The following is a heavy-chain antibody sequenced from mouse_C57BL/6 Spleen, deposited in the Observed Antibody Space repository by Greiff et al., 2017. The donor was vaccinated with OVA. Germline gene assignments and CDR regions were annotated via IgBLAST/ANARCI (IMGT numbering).Heavy chain of an antibody. CDR2: IYPSDSET. D-gene: IGHD2-4*01. Sequence: QVQLQQPGAELVRPGSSVKLSCKASGYTFTSYWMDWVKQRPGQDLEWIGNIYPSDSETHYNQKFKDKATLTVDKSSSTAYMQLSSLTSEDSAVYYCARGGDYEGYFDYWGQGTTLTVSS. J-gene: IGHJ2*01. V-gene: IGHV1-61*01. CDR1: GYTFTSYW. CDR3: ARGGDYEGYFDY.